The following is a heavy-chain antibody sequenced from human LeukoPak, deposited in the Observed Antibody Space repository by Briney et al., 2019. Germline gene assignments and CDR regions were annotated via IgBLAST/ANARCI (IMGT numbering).Heavy chain of an antibody. D-gene: IGHD4-17*01. J-gene: IGHJ4*02. CDR1: GFTFSSYS. CDR3: AKEWGVDYGLRY. V-gene: IGHV3-21*04. CDR2: ISSTSLYI. Sequence: GGSLRLSCAASGFTFSSYSMNWVRQAPGKGLEWVSYISSTSLYIYYPDSVKGRFTISRDNAKNSLYLQMNSLRADDTAVYYCAKEWGVDYGLRYWGQGTLVTVSS.